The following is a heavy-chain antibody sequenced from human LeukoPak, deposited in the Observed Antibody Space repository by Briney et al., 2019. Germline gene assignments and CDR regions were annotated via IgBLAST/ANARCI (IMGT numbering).Heavy chain of an antibody. J-gene: IGHJ4*02. CDR3: ARVAAGYSVNYFDY. CDR2: ISYDGSNE. Sequence: PGGSLRLSCAASGFTFRSYGMHWVRQAPGKGLEWVAIISYDGSNEYHADSVKGRFTISRDNSKNTMYLQMNSLRDEDTAVYYCARVAAGYSVNYFDYWGQGTLVTVSS. V-gene: IGHV3-30*03. D-gene: IGHD4-23*01. CDR1: GFTFRSYG.